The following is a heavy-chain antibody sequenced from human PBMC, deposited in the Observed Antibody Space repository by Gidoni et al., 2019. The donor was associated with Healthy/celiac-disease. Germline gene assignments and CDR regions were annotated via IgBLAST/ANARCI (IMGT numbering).Heavy chain of an antibody. CDR2: IWYDGSNK. V-gene: IGHV3-33*01. J-gene: IGHJ4*02. CDR1: GFPFRSYG. Sequence: VQLVESVGGVVQPGRSLRLSCAASGFPFRSYGMHWVRQAPGKGLEWVAVIWYDGSNKYYADSGKGRFTISRDNSKNTLYLQMNSLRAEDTAVYYCARLLSGYSYGYVDYWGQGTLVTVSS. CDR3: ARLLSGYSYGYVDY. D-gene: IGHD5-18*01.